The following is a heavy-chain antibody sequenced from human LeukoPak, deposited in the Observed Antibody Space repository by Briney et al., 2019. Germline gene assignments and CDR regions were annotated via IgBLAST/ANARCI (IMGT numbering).Heavy chain of an antibody. CDR1: GFIFSNYG. D-gene: IGHD6-13*01. J-gene: IGHJ4*02. V-gene: IGHV3-33*06. CDR2: IWYDGSYK. CDR3: AKVVQYTASTGTGLDY. Sequence: GGSLRLSCAASGFIFSNYGMHRVRQAPGKGLDWVAVIWYDGSYKYYADFVKGRFTISRDNSKNTLYLQMNSLRAEDTAIYYCAKVVQYTASTGTGLDYWGQGTLVTVSS.